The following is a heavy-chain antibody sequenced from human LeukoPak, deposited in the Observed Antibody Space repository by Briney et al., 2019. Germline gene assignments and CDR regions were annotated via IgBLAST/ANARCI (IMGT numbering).Heavy chain of an antibody. Sequence: GGSLRLSCAASGFTFTNAWMSWVRQAPGKGLEWVSVIYSGGSTYYADSVKGRFTISRHNSKNTLYLQMNSLRAEDTAVYYCARGGIAVAGTDYGMDVWGQGTTVTVSS. D-gene: IGHD6-19*01. CDR1: GFTFTNAW. CDR3: ARGGIAVAGTDYGMDV. V-gene: IGHV3-53*04. CDR2: IYSGGST. J-gene: IGHJ6*02.